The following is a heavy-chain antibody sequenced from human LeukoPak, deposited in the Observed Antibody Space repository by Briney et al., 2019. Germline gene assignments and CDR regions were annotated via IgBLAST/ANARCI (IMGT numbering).Heavy chain of an antibody. CDR1: GFTFSSYW. CDR3: ARGTYGLRIDNWFDP. CDR2: INTDGSTT. V-gene: IGHV3-74*01. Sequence: GGSLRLSCAASGFTFSSYWMDWVRQAPGKGLVWVSRINTDGSTTNYADSVKGRFTISRDNAKNTLYLQMNSLRADDTAVYYCARGTYGLRIDNWFDPWGQGTLVTVSS. D-gene: IGHD1-26*01. J-gene: IGHJ5*02.